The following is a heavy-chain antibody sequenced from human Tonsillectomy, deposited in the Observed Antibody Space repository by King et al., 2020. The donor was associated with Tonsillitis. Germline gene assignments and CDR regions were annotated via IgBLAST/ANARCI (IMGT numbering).Heavy chain of an antibody. D-gene: IGHD1-26*01. V-gene: IGHV3-72*01. CDR3: TSGGVGTTDY. CDR2: IRNRANTYTT. Sequence: VQLVESGGGLVQPGGSLRLSCAASGFTVSDDYMDWVRQAPGKGLEWVGRIRNRANTYTTEYAASVKGRFTISRDDSKKSLYLQMNSLKSEDTAVYYCTSGGVGTTDYWGKGTLVTVSS. J-gene: IGHJ4*02. CDR1: GFTVSDDY.